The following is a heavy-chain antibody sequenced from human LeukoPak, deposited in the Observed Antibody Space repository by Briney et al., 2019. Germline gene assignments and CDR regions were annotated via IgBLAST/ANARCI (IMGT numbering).Heavy chain of an antibody. J-gene: IGHJ4*02. CDR3: TTDNYYDSSGYK. D-gene: IGHD3-22*01. CDR2: IKSKTDGGTT. V-gene: IGHV3-15*01. Sequence: PGGSLRLSCAASGFTFSSYAMSWVRQAPGKGLEWVGRIKSKTDGGTTDYAAPVKGRFTISRDDSKNTLYLQMNSLKTEDTAVYYCTTDNYYDSSGYKGGQGTLVTVSS. CDR1: GFTFSSYA.